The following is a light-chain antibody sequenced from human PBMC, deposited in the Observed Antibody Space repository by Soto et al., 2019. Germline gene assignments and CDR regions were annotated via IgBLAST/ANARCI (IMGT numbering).Light chain of an antibody. J-gene: IGLJ3*02. CDR3: SSYTRSSTVV. CDR1: SSDVAGYNY. CDR2: EVN. V-gene: IGLV2-14*01. Sequence: QSALTQPASVSGSPGQSITISCTGTSSDVAGYNYVSWYQQHPGRAPKLMIFEVNNRPSGVSDRFSGSKSGNTASLTISGLQAEDEADYYCSSYTRSSTVVFGGGTKLTVL.